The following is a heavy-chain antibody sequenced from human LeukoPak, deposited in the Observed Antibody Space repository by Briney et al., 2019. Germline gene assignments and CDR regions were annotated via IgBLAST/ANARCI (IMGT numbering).Heavy chain of an antibody. D-gene: IGHD6-19*01. Sequence: SETLSLTCTVSGGSISSSSYYWGWIRQPPGKGLEWIGSIYYSGSTNYNPSLKSRVTISVDTSENQFSLKLSSVTAADTAVYYCARGIAVYSTNYYYYYMDVWGKGTTVTVSS. J-gene: IGHJ6*03. CDR2: IYYSGST. CDR3: ARGIAVYSTNYYYYYMDV. V-gene: IGHV4-39*07. CDR1: GGSISSSSYY.